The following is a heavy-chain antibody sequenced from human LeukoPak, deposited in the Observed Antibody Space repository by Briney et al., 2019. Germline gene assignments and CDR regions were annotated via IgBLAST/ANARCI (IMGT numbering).Heavy chain of an antibody. Sequence: ASVKVSCKASGYTFTGYYMHWVRQAPGQGLEWMGRINPNSGGTHYAQKFQGRVTMTRDTSISTAYMELRRLRSDDTAVYYCASLGRYCSGGSCYLYFDYWGQGTLVTVSS. CDR1: GYTFTGYY. J-gene: IGHJ4*02. V-gene: IGHV1-2*06. CDR3: ASLGRYCSGGSCYLYFDY. D-gene: IGHD2-15*01. CDR2: INPNSGGT.